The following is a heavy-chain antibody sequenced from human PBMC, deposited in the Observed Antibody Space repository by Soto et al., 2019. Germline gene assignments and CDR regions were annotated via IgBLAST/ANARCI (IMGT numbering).Heavy chain of an antibody. J-gene: IGHJ4*02. V-gene: IGHV3-11*01. D-gene: IGHD5-18*01. CDR1: GFTFSDYY. CDR3: ARDLVDTDMVYYFDY. Sequence: QVQLVESGGGLVKPGGSLRLSCAASGFTFSDYYMSWIRQAPGKGLEWVSDISSSGSTIYYADSVKGRFTISRDKAKNSLHLQMNRMTADDTAVYYCARDLVDTDMVYYFDYWGKGTLVTVSS. CDR2: ISSSGSTI.